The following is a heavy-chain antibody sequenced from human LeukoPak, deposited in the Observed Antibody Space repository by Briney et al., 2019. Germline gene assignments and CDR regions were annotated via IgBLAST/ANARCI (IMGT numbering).Heavy chain of an antibody. Sequence: GGSLRLSRAASGFTFSSYGMHWVRQAPGKGLEWVAVISYDGSNKYYADSVKGRFTISRDNSKNTLYLQMNSLRAEDTAVYYCARDLLERFDPWGQGTLVTVSS. CDR3: ARDLLERFDP. CDR2: ISYDGSNK. J-gene: IGHJ5*02. CDR1: GFTFSSYG. V-gene: IGHV3-30*03. D-gene: IGHD1-1*01.